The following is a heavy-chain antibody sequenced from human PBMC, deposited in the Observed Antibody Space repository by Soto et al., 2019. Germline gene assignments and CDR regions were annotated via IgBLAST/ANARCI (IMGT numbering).Heavy chain of an antibody. V-gene: IGHV1-69*13. D-gene: IGHD3-22*01. J-gene: IGHJ4*02. CDR3: ASGNRLVVVLFDY. CDR2: IIPIFGTA. Sequence: GASVKVSCKASGGTFSSYAISWVRQAPGQGLEWMGGIIPIFGTANYAQKFQGRVTITADESTSTAYMELSSLRSEDTAVYYCASGNRLVVVLFDYWGQGTLVTVSS. CDR1: GGTFSSYA.